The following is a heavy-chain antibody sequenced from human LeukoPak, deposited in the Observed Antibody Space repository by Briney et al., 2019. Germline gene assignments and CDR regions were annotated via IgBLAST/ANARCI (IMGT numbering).Heavy chain of an antibody. CDR1: GGSISGNY. D-gene: IGHD4-17*01. Sequence: PSETLSLTCAVSGGSISGNYWSWIRQPAGKGLEWIGRFYTSEIANYNPSLKSRVTISVDTSKNQFSLKLSSVTAADTAVYYCARHEPDYGDYFWAASPNYWGQGTLVTVSS. V-gene: IGHV4-4*07. CDR2: FYTSEIA. J-gene: IGHJ4*02. CDR3: ARHEPDYGDYFWAASPNY.